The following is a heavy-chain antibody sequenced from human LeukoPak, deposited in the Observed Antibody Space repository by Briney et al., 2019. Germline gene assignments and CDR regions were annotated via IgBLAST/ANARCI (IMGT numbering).Heavy chain of an antibody. J-gene: IGHJ4*02. V-gene: IGHV3-23*01. Sequence: GGSLRLSCAASGFTFSSYAMSWVRQAPGKGLEWVSAISGSGGSTYYADSVKGRFTISRDNSKNTLYLQMNSLRAEDTAVYYCAKDFGYDILTGYDYWGQGTLVTVSS. CDR1: GFTFSSYA. CDR2: ISGSGGST. CDR3: AKDFGYDILTGYDY. D-gene: IGHD3-9*01.